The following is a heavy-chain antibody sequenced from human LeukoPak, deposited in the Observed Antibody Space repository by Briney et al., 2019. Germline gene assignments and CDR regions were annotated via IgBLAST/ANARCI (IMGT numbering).Heavy chain of an antibody. CDR2: IIPIFGTS. CDR1: GGTFSSYA. CDR3: ARSTDLHWFDP. J-gene: IGHJ5*02. Sequence: SVKVSCKASGGTFSSYAISWVRQAPGQGLEWMGGIIPIFGTSNYAQKFQVRVTITADESTTTASMELSSLRSEDTAVYYCARSTDLHWFDPWGQGTLVTVSS. V-gene: IGHV1-69*13. D-gene: IGHD1-1*01.